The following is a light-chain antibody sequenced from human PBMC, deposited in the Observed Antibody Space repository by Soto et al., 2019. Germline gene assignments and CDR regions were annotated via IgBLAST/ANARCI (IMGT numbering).Light chain of an antibody. V-gene: IGKV1-6*01. CDR2: AAS. CDR1: QGIRND. J-gene: IGKJ2*01. CDR3: LQEYSYPYT. Sequence: AIQMTQSPSSLSASVGDRVTITCRASQGIRNDLGWYQQKPGRAPKLLIYAASSLHSGVSSRFSGSGSGTDFTLTISSLQPEDFATYYCLQEYSYPYTFGQGTKLEIK.